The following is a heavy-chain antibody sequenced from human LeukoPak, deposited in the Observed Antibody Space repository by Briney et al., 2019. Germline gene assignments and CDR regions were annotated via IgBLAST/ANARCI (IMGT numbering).Heavy chain of an antibody. CDR2: IIPIFGTA. D-gene: IGHD1-20*01. V-gene: IGHV1-69*01. Sequence: SVKVSCKASGGTFSSYAISWVRQAPGQGLEGMGGIIPIFGTANYAQKFQGRVTITADESTSTAYMELSSLRSEDTAVYYCARERYNWNPSAFDIWGQGTMVTVSS. J-gene: IGHJ3*02. CDR1: GGTFSSYA. CDR3: ARERYNWNPSAFDI.